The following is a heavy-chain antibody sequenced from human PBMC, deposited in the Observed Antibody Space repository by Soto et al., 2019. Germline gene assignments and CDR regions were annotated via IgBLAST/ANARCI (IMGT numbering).Heavy chain of an antibody. V-gene: IGHV3-33*01. D-gene: IGHD1-1*01. Sequence: GGSLRLSCAASGFTFSSYGMHWVRQAPGKGLEWVAVIWYDGSNKYYADSVKGRFTISRDNSKNTLYLQMNSFRSEDTAVYYCARDSGRTFDYWGQGTLVTVSS. CDR3: ARDSGRTFDY. CDR2: IWYDGSNK. J-gene: IGHJ4*02. CDR1: GFTFSSYG.